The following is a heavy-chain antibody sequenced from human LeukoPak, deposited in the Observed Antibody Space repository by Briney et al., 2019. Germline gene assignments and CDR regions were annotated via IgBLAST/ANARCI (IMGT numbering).Heavy chain of an antibody. CDR2: ISYDGSNK. CDR3: AKDSWAVGNFDY. D-gene: IGHD6-19*01. V-gene: IGHV3-30*18. J-gene: IGHJ4*02. CDR1: GFTFSSYG. Sequence: PGGSLRLSCAASGFTFSSYGMHWVRQAPGKGLEWVAVISYDGSNKYYADSVKGRFTISRDNSKNTLYLQMNSLRAEDTAVYYCAKDSWAVGNFDYWGQGTLVTVSS.